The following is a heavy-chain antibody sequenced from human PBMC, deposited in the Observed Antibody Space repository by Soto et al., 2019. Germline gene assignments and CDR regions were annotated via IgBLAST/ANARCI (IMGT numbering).Heavy chain of an antibody. CDR3: TTAPVPSHYYYYYMDV. V-gene: IGHV3-74*01. Sequence: PGGSLRLSCAASGFTFSSYWMHWVRQAPGKGLVWVSRINSDGSSTSYADSVRGRFTISRDISNNTLYLQMNSLKTEDTAVYYCTTAPVPSHYYYYYMDVWGKGTTVTVSS. CDR1: GFTFSSYW. CDR2: INSDGSST. J-gene: IGHJ6*03.